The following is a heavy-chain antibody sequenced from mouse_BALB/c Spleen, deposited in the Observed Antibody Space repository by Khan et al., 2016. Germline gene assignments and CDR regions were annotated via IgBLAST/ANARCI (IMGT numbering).Heavy chain of an antibody. V-gene: IGHV1-52*01. Sequence: QVQLQQPGAELVRPGASVKLSCKASGHPFTTYWMNWVKQRPEQGLEWIGRIDPYDSETYYDQKFKDKAILTVDKSSSTAFMQLSSLTSEDSAVYYCAREAKVFDYWGQGTTLTVSA. CDR3: AREAKVFDY. D-gene: IGHD3-2*02. J-gene: IGHJ2*01. CDR1: GHPFTTYW. CDR2: IDPYDSET.